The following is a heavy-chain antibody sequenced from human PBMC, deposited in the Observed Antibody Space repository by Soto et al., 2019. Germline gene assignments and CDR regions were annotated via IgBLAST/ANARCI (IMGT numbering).Heavy chain of an antibody. CDR1: GDSLTRNY. Sequence: SETLSLTCTVSGDSLTRNYWSWIRQPPGKGLEWLAYIHNGRSTNYNPSLMSRVSISLDTSKSQLSLNLNSVTAADTAVYYCARTLSGGFDYWGQGTLVTVSS. V-gene: IGHV4-59*01. CDR2: IHNGRST. J-gene: IGHJ4*02. CDR3: ARTLSGGFDY.